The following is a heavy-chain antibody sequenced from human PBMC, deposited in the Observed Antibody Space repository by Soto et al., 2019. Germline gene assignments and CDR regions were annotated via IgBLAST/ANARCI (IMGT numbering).Heavy chain of an antibody. V-gene: IGHV3-21*01. D-gene: IGHD2-2*01. J-gene: IGHJ6*02. Sequence: GGSLRLSCAASGFTFSNYTMNWVRQAPGKGLEWVSSISSSSSYIYYADSVKGRFTISRDNAKNSLYLQMNSLRAEDTAVYYCASRDIVVVPAGDYHYGMDVWGQGTTVTVSS. CDR3: ASRDIVVVPAGDYHYGMDV. CDR1: GFTFSNYT. CDR2: ISSSSSYI.